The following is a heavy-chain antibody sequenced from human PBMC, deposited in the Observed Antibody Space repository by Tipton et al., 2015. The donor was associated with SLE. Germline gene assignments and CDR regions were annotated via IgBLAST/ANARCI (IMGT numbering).Heavy chain of an antibody. CDR1: GGSFSGYY. V-gene: IGHV4-34*01. D-gene: IGHD6-19*01. CDR2: IDHSGST. Sequence: TLSLTCAVYGGSFSGYYWSWIRQPPGKGLEWIGEIDHSGSTNYNPSLKSRVTISVDTSKNQFSLKLSSVTAADTAVYYCARGTYSSGWSDAFDIWGQGTMVTVSS. J-gene: IGHJ3*02. CDR3: ARGTYSSGWSDAFDI.